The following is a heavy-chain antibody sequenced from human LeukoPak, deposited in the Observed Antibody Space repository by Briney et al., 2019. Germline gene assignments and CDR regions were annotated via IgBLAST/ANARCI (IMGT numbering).Heavy chain of an antibody. V-gene: IGHV1-2*02. CDR3: ARNWGFGSGSYYPDY. J-gene: IGHJ4*02. D-gene: IGHD3-10*01. CDR2: INPNSGGT. Sequence: ASVKVSCKASGYTFTSYGISWVRQAPGQGLEWMGWINPNSGGTNYAQKFQGRVTMARDTSISTAYMELSRLRSDDTAVYYCARNWGFGSGSYYPDYWGQGTLVTVSS. CDR1: GYTFTSYG.